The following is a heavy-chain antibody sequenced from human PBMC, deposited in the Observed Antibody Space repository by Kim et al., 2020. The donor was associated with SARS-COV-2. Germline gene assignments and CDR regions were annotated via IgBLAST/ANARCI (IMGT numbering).Heavy chain of an antibody. CDR2: IYYSGST. V-gene: IGHV4-39*07. Sequence: SETLSLTCTVSGGSISSSSYYWGWIRQPPGKGLEWIGSIYYSGSTYYNPSLKSRVTISVDTSKNQFSLKLSSVTAADTAVYYCASTGIAAAGTVGENYYYYYGMDVWGQGTTVTVSS. CDR1: GGSISSSSYY. D-gene: IGHD6-13*01. J-gene: IGHJ6*02. CDR3: ASTGIAAAGTVGENYYYYYGMDV.